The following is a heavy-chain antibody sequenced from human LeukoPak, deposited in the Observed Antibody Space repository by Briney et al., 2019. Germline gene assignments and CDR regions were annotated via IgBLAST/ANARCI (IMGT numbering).Heavy chain of an antibody. CDR2: MNPNSGNT. V-gene: IGHV1-8*01. CDR1: GYTFTSYD. Sequence: ASVMVSCKASGYTFTSYDINWVRQATGQGVEWMGWMNPNSGNTGYAQKFQGRVTMTRKTSISTAYMELSSLRSEDTAVYYCARGHRKLADFRRAYDYWGQGTLVTVSS. J-gene: IGHJ4*02. CDR3: ARGHRKLADFRRAYDY. D-gene: IGHD1-1*01.